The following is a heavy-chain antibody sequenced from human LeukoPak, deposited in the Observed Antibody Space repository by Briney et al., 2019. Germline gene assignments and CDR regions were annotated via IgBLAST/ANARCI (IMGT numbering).Heavy chain of an antibody. CDR2: ISSSGSTI. J-gene: IGHJ5*02. CDR1: GFTFSSYA. Sequence: GGSLRLSCAASGFTFSSYAMNWVRQAPGKGLEWVSYISSSGSTIYYADSVKGRFTISRDNAKNSLYLQMNSLRAEDTAVYYCARAGSGRSPDWFDPWGQGTLVTVSS. D-gene: IGHD1-26*01. V-gene: IGHV3-48*03. CDR3: ARAGSGRSPDWFDP.